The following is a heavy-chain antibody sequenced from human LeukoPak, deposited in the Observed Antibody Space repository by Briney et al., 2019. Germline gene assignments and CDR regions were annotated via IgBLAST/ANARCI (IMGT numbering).Heavy chain of an antibody. Sequence: GASVKVSCKASGGTFSSYAISWVRQAPGQGLEWMGGIIPIFGTANYAQKFQGRVTITTDESTSTAYMELSSLRSEDTAVYYCARDKGYCSGGSCYWFDCWGQGTLVTVSS. V-gene: IGHV1-69*05. J-gene: IGHJ4*02. CDR2: IIPIFGTA. CDR3: ARDKGYCSGGSCYWFDC. D-gene: IGHD2-15*01. CDR1: GGTFSSYA.